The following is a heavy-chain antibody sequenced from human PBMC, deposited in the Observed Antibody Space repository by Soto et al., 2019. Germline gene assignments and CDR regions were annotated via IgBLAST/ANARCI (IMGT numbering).Heavy chain of an antibody. Sequence: DVQLVESGGGLVQPGRSLRLSCAASGFTFDDYAMHWVRQAPGKGLEWVSGISWNSGSIGYADSVKGRFTISRDNAKNSLYLQMNSLRAEDTALYYCAKDIKSSSSRGEVDYWGQGTLVTVSS. CDR1: GFTFDDYA. D-gene: IGHD6-6*01. V-gene: IGHV3-9*01. CDR2: ISWNSGSI. CDR3: AKDIKSSSSRGEVDY. J-gene: IGHJ4*02.